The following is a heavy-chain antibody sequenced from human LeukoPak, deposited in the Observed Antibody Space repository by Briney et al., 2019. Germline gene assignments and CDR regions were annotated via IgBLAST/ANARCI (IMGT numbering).Heavy chain of an antibody. V-gene: IGHV4-39*01. CDR2: IYYSGST. CDR3: ARHLEAATMDY. Sequence: SETLSLTCTVSGGSISSSSYYWGWIRQPPGKGLEWIGSIYYSGSTYYNPSLKSRVTISVDTSKNQFSLKLSSVTAADTAVYYCARHLEAATMDYWGQGTLATVSS. CDR1: GGSISSSSYY. D-gene: IGHD2-15*01. J-gene: IGHJ4*02.